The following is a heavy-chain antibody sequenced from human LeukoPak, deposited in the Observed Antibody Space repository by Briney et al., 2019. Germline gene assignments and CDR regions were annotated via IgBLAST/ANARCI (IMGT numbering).Heavy chain of an antibody. Sequence: GGSLRLSCAASGFTFSSYWMSWVRQAPGKGLEWVANIKQDGSEKYYVDSVKGRFTISRDNAKNSLYLQMNSLRAEDTAVYYCARDHTGTYYYYGMDVWGQGTTVTVSS. CDR2: IKQDGSEK. J-gene: IGHJ6*02. V-gene: IGHV3-7*01. CDR3: ARDHTGTYYYYGMDV. D-gene: IGHD1-1*01. CDR1: GFTFSSYW.